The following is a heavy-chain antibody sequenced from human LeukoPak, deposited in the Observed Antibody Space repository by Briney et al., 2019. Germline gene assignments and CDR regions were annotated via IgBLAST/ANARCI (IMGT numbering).Heavy chain of an antibody. D-gene: IGHD3-3*01. CDR2: INHSGST. J-gene: IGHJ5*01. CDR1: DGSFSGYY. CDR3: ARQTSGT. V-gene: IGHV4-34*01. Sequence: SSETLSLTCAVYDGSFSGYYWSWIRQPPGKGLEWIGEINHSGSTYYNPSLRSRVTISVDTSKNHFSLRLSSVTAADTAVYYCARQTSGTWGQGTLVTVSS.